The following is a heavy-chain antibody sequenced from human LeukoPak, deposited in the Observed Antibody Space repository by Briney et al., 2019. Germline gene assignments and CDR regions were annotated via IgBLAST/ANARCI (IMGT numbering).Heavy chain of an antibody. J-gene: IGHJ5*02. CDR3: ARDREVVPTNWFDP. CDR2: INPSGDST. D-gene: IGHD2-2*01. Sequence: ASVKVSCKASGYSFTSYHMHWVRQAPGQGLEWMGIINPSGDSTTYAQKFQGRVTMTRDTSTSTVYMELSSLRSEDTAVYYCARDREVVPTNWFDPWGQGTLVTVSS. V-gene: IGHV1-46*01. CDR1: GYSFTSYH.